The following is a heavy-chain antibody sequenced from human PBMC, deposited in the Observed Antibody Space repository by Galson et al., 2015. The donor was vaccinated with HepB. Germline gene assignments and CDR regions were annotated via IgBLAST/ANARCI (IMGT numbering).Heavy chain of an antibody. D-gene: IGHD1-26*01. Sequence: SLRLSCAASGFTVNSKYMSWVRQAPGKGLEWVSSVYYGGATDYAAYSKGSLILSRDFYTNTLFHQMISLRPEDTARYYYATEGDTNTCYRYWGKGTRVTVSS. J-gene: IGHJ4*02. CDR2: VYYGGAT. CDR3: ATEGDTNTCYRY. V-gene: IGHV3-66*01. CDR1: GFTVNSKY.